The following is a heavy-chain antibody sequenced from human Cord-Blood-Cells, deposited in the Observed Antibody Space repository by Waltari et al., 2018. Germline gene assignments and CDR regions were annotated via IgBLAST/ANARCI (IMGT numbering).Heavy chain of an antibody. CDR2: INHSGST. Sequence: QVQLQQWGAGLLKPSETLSLTCAVYGGSFSGYYWSWIRQPPGKGLEWIGEINHSGSTNYNPALKSRVTISGNTSKNQFSLKLSSVTAADTAVYYCARHAIRTFDYWGQGTLVTVSS. D-gene: IGHD2-8*01. V-gene: IGHV4-34*01. CDR3: ARHAIRTFDY. CDR1: GGSFSGYY. J-gene: IGHJ4*02.